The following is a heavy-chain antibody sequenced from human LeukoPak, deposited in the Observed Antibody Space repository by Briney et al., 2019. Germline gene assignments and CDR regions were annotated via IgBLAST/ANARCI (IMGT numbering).Heavy chain of an antibody. J-gene: IGHJ5*02. Sequence: GGSLRLSCAASGFTVSSNYMSWVRQAPGKGLEWVSVIYSGGSTCYADSVKGRFTISRDNSKNTLYLQMNSLRAEDTAVYYCAIIVAAAGPYNWFDPWGQGTLVTVSS. V-gene: IGHV3-53*01. CDR2: IYSGGST. D-gene: IGHD6-13*01. CDR3: AIIVAAAGPYNWFDP. CDR1: GFTVSSNY.